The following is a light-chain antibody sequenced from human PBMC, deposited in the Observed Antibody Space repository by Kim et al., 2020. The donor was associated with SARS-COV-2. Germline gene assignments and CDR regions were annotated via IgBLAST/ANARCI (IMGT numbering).Light chain of an antibody. CDR2: RNN. CDR1: SSNIGSNY. J-gene: IGLJ3*02. V-gene: IGLV1-47*01. CDR3: AAWDDSLSVPWV. Sequence: RVTISCSGSSSNIGSNYVYGYQQLPGTAPKLLIYRNNQRPSGVPDRFSGSKSGTSASLAISGLRSEDEADYYCAAWDDSLSVPWVFGGGTQLTVL.